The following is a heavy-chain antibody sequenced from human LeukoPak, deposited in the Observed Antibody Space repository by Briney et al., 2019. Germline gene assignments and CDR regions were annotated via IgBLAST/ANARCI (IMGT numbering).Heavy chain of an antibody. CDR2: IYHSGST. Sequence: SETLSLTCTVSGYSISSGYYWGWIRQPPGKGLEWIGSIYHSGSTYYNPSLKSRVTISVDTSKNQFSLKLSSVTAADTAVYYCARDYSNYGDYIAYRGQGTLVTVSS. V-gene: IGHV4-38-2*02. CDR1: GYSISSGYY. CDR3: ARDYSNYGDYIAY. D-gene: IGHD4-11*01. J-gene: IGHJ4*02.